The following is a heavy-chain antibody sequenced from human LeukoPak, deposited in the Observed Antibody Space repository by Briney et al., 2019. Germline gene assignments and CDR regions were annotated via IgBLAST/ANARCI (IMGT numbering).Heavy chain of an antibody. Sequence: SETLSLTCTVSAASISGYYWSWIRQPPGKGLEWIGYIYYSGSTSYNPSLRRRVTISVDTSKNQFSLRLSSVTAADTAVYYCARDIDGYNALDYWGQGTLVTVSS. V-gene: IGHV4-59*01. D-gene: IGHD5-24*01. CDR1: AASISGYY. CDR2: IYYSGST. J-gene: IGHJ4*02. CDR3: ARDIDGYNALDY.